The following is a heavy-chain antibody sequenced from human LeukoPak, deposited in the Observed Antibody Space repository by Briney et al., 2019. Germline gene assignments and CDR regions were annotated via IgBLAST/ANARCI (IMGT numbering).Heavy chain of an antibody. Sequence: APVKVSCKASGYTFTSYGISWVRRAPGQGLEWMGWISAYNGNTNYAKKLQGRVTMTTDTSTSTAYMELRSLRSDDAAVYYCARVGRYYGSGSYFIWGQGTLVTVSS. CDR1: GYTFTSYG. J-gene: IGHJ4*02. CDR2: ISAYNGNT. CDR3: ARVGRYYGSGSYFI. V-gene: IGHV1-18*01. D-gene: IGHD3-10*01.